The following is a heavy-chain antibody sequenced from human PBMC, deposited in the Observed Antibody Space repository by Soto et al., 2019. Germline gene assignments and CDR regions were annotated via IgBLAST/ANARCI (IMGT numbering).Heavy chain of an antibody. Sequence: ASVKVSCKAPADTFTSYSIHWVRQAPGHGLEWMGRINPNGGRTKFAQTFQGRNTMTTDTSTSTVYMELRSLRSEDTAVYYCAGSSVWVCGIIIEGSNCLAPWGQGSLVTVSS. D-gene: IGHD3-10*01. CDR1: ADTFTSYS. CDR3: AGSSVWVCGIIIEGSNCLAP. V-gene: IGHV1-46*01. CDR2: INPNGGRT. J-gene: IGHJ5*02.